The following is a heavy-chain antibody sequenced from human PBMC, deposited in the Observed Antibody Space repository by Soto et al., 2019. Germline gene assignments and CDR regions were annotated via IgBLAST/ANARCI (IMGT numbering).Heavy chain of an antibody. D-gene: IGHD2-21*01. CDR2: ISSSGSTI. J-gene: IGHJ4*02. CDR3: ARDPIYFGPPGYYFDY. CDR1: GFTFSDYY. V-gene: IGHV3-11*01. Sequence: PWGSLRLSCSASGFTFSDYYMSWIRQAPGKGLGWVSYISSSGSTIYYADSVKGRFTISRDNAKNSPYLQMNSLRAEDTAVYYCARDPIYFGPPGYYFDYWGQGTLVTVSS.